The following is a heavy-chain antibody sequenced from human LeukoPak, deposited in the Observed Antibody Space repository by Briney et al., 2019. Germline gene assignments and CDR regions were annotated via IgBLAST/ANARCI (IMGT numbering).Heavy chain of an antibody. Sequence: GESLEISCKGSGYSFTSYWIGWVRQMPGKGLEWMGIIYPGDSDTRYSPSFQGQVTISVDKSISTAYLQWSSLKASDTAMYYCARLKSYYYYYMDVWGKGTTVTVSS. CDR3: ARLKSYYYYYMDV. CDR1: GYSFTSYW. V-gene: IGHV5-51*01. CDR2: IYPGDSDT. J-gene: IGHJ6*03.